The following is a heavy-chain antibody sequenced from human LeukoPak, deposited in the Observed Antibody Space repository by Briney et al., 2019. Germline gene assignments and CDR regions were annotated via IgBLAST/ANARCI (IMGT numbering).Heavy chain of an antibody. V-gene: IGHV4-59*01. CDR3: ASAKLGTWFDP. CDR2: IYYSGST. J-gene: IGHJ5*02. CDR1: GGSISSYY. Sequence: SETLSLTCTVSGGSISSYYWSWIRQPPGKGLEWIGYIYYSGSTNYNPSLKSRVTISVDTSKNQFSLKLSSVTAVDTAVYYCASAKLGTWFDPWGQGTLVTVSS. D-gene: IGHD7-27*01.